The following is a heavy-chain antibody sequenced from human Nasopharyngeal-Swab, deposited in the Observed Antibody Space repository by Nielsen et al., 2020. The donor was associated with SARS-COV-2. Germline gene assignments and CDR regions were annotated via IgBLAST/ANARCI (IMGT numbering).Heavy chain of an antibody. CDR1: GFTFSDYF. Sequence: GESLKISCAASGFTFSDYFMSWIRQAPGKGLEWVANIKQDGSEKYYVDSVKGRFTISRDNAKNSLYLQMNSLRAEDTAVYYCARDGILYYYYGMDVWGQGTTVTVSS. J-gene: IGHJ6*02. V-gene: IGHV3-7*03. D-gene: IGHD1-26*01. CDR3: ARDGILYYYYGMDV. CDR2: IKQDGSEK.